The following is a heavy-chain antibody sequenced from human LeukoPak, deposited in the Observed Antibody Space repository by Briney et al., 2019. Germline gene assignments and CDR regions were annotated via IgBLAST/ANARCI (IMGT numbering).Heavy chain of an antibody. CDR2: IYYSGSN. V-gene: IGHV4-59*08. Sequence: SEPLSLICTLCGDSNSLYYWSCPRHPRGGAVEGVEYIYYSGSNNYNTSLKSRVTISVDTSKTQFSLKLSSVNAADTAVYYCARSSSGYYAGWFDPWGQGTLVTVSS. D-gene: IGHD3-22*01. CDR3: ARSSSGYYAGWFDP. J-gene: IGHJ5*02. CDR1: GDSNSLYY.